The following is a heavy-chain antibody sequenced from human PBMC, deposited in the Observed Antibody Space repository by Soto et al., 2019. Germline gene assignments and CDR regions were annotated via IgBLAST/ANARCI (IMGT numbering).Heavy chain of an antibody. J-gene: IGHJ4*02. D-gene: IGHD3-16*01. CDR1: GFAFNNYA. CDR3: AKERAARGIDE. CDR2: ISNNGFTT. Sequence: PGGSLRLSCAASGFAFNNYAMTWVRQAPGKGLEWVSTISNNGFTTYYADSVKGRFTISRDNSMHTVYLQMSSLRAEDTALYYCAKERAARGIDEWGQGTLVTVSS. V-gene: IGHV3-23*01.